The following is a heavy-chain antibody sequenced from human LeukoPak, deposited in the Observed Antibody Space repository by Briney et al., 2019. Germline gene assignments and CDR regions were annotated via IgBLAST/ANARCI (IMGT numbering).Heavy chain of an antibody. CDR3: AKDLYDFWSGYPNDY. V-gene: IGHV3-30*02. D-gene: IGHD3-3*01. CDR1: GFTFSSYG. J-gene: IGHJ4*02. CDR2: IRYDGSNK. Sequence: GGSLRLSCAASGFTFSSYGMHWVRQAPGKGLAWVAFIRYDGSNKYYADSVKGRFTISRDNSKNTLYLQMNSLRAEDTAVYYCAKDLYDFWSGYPNDYWGQGTLVTVSS.